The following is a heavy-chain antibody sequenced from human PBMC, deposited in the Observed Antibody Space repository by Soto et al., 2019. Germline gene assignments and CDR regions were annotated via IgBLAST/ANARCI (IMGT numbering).Heavy chain of an antibody. J-gene: IGHJ2*01. D-gene: IGHD4-17*01. CDR3: ARPHYGDYNWYFDL. Sequence: PSETLSLTCAVSGYSISSGYYWGWIRQPPGKGLEWIGSIYHSGSTYYNPSLKSRVTISVDTSKNQFSLKLSSVTAADTAVYYCARPHYGDYNWYFDLWRRGTLVTVSS. V-gene: IGHV4-38-2*01. CDR2: IYHSGST. CDR1: GYSISSGYY.